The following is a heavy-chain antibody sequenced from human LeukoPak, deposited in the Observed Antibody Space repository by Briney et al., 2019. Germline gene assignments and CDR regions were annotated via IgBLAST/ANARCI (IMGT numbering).Heavy chain of an antibody. D-gene: IGHD6-13*01. J-gene: IGHJ4*02. CDR2: ISGSGGST. CDR3: AKVDGAGSSWYRY. CDR1: GFTFSSYG. V-gene: IGHV3-23*01. Sequence: GGSLRLSCAASGFTFSSYGMSWVRQAPGKGLEWVSAISGSGGSTYYADSVKGRFTISRDNSKNTLYLQMNSLRAEDTAVYYCAKVDGAGSSWYRYWGQGTLVTVSS.